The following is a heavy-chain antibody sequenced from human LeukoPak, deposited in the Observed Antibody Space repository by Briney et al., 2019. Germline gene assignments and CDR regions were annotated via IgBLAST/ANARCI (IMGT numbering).Heavy chain of an antibody. D-gene: IGHD1-14*01. CDR3: TTYKTGHY. J-gene: IGHJ4*02. CDR1: GFTLSGCD. V-gene: IGHV3-73*01. Sequence: GGSLRLSCAASGFTLSGCDMHWVCQAPGKGLEWVGRITTKGNRYATAYAASLKVRFTISRHDSKNTAYLQMNSLRTEDTAVYYWTTYKTGHYWGQGTLVTVSS. CDR2: ITTKGNRYAT.